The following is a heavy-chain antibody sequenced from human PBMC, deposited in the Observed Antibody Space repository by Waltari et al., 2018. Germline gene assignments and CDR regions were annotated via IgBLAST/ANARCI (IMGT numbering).Heavy chain of an antibody. CDR1: GGSISRGGYS. Sequence: QLQLQESGSGLVKPSQTLSLTCAVSGGSISRGGYSWRWIRQPPGKGLEWIGYIYHSGRTYYNPSLKSRVTISVDRSKNQFSLKLSSVTAADTAVYYCARVILTGYPYFDYWGQGTLVTVSS. D-gene: IGHD3-9*01. V-gene: IGHV4-30-2*01. CDR3: ARVILTGYPYFDY. J-gene: IGHJ4*02. CDR2: IYHSGRT.